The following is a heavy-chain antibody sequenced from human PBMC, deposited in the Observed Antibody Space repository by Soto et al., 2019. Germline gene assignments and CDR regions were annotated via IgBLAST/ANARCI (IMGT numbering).Heavy chain of an antibody. Sequence: ASVKVSCKASGYTFTSYAMHWVRQAPGQRLEWMGWINAGNGNTKHSQKFQGRVTITRDTSASTAYMELSSLRSEDTAVYYCARAGYYYDSSKFFLGYYYYGMDVWGQGTTVTVSS. CDR3: ARAGYYYDSSKFFLGYYYYGMDV. CDR1: GYTFTSYA. D-gene: IGHD3-22*01. V-gene: IGHV1-3*01. J-gene: IGHJ6*02. CDR2: INAGNGNT.